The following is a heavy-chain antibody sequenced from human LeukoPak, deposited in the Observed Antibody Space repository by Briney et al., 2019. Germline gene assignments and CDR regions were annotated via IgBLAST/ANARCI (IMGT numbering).Heavy chain of an antibody. CDR1: GFTFDDYA. CDR3: AKDLTSSWSVDAFDI. CDR2: ISWNSGSI. Sequence: GGSLRLSCAASGFTFDDYAMHWVRQAPGKGLEWVSGISWNSGSIGYADSVKGRFTISRDNAKNSLYLQMNSLRAEDTALYYCAKDLTSSWSVDAFDIWGQGTMVTVSS. D-gene: IGHD6-13*01. V-gene: IGHV3-9*01. J-gene: IGHJ3*02.